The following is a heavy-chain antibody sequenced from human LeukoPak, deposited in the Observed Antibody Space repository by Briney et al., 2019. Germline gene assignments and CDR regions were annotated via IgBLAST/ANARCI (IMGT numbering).Heavy chain of an antibody. Sequence: ASVKVSCKASGYTFTSYYMHWVRQAPGQGLEWMGIINPSGGSTSYAQKFQGRVTMTRDTSTSTVYMELSSLRSEDTAVYYCAGVEQWLVLGYWGQGTLVTVSS. CDR2: INPSGGST. D-gene: IGHD6-19*01. CDR1: GYTFTSYY. J-gene: IGHJ4*02. CDR3: AGVEQWLVLGY. V-gene: IGHV1-46*01.